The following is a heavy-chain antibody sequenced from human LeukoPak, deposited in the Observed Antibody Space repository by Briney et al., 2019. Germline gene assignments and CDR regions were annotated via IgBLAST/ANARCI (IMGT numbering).Heavy chain of an antibody. V-gene: IGHV3-30-3*01. J-gene: IGHJ4*02. CDR1: GFTFSSYA. Sequence: GGSLRLSCAASGFTFSSYAMHWVRQAPGKGLEWVAVISHDETNTYYADSVKGRFTISRDNSKNMVSLEMNCLRTEDTAVYYCAKDVNAYCSGDCSDYWGQGTLVTVSS. CDR2: ISHDETNT. CDR3: AKDVNAYCSGDCSDY. D-gene: IGHD2-21*01.